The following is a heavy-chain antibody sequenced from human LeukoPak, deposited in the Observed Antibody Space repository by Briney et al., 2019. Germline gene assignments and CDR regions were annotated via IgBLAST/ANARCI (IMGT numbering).Heavy chain of an antibody. CDR2: IIPILGIA. D-gene: IGHD6-19*01. Sequence: GASVKVSSKASGGTFSSYAISWVRQAPGQGLEWMGRIIPILGIANYAQKFQGRVTITADKSTSTAYMELSSLRSEDTAVYYCARDRIAVAGRQGMDVWGQGTTVTVSS. CDR3: ARDRIAVAGRQGMDV. CDR1: GGTFSSYA. V-gene: IGHV1-69*04. J-gene: IGHJ6*02.